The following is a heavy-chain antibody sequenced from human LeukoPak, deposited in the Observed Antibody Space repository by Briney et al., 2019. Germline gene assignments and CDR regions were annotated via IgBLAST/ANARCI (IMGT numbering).Heavy chain of an antibody. J-gene: IGHJ4*02. CDR2: ISSNVDSA. V-gene: IGHV3-64*01. Sequence: GRCLRPSCAGSGFTPRNYPIHWVGQAPALGRDYVSAISSNVDSAYYANSVQGRFSISRDNSKNTAHLQLGSLRAEDMAVYYCTRIDDRDTSDYYDSWGQGTLVTVSS. CDR1: GFTPRNYP. D-gene: IGHD2-21*01. CDR3: TRIDDRDTSDYYDS.